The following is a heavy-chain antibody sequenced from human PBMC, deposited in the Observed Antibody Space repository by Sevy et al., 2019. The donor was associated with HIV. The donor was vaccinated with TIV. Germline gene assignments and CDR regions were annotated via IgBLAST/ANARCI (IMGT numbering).Heavy chain of an antibody. CDR2: FIPIFGKT. CDR3: ARGNQGVPAAIHDWFDP. J-gene: IGHJ5*02. V-gene: IGHV1-69*13. Sequence: ASVKVSCKTSGGIFSNYVMHWVRQAPGQGLEWMGGFIPIFGKTKYAQKFQGRVTLTADESKGTAYMELSSLTSEDTAVYFCARGNQGVPAAIHDWFDPWGQGTLVTVSS. CDR1: GGIFSNYV. D-gene: IGHD2-2*01.